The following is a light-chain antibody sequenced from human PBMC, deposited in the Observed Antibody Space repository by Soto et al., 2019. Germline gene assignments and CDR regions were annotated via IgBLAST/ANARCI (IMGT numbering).Light chain of an antibody. CDR2: AAS. J-gene: IGKJ3*01. CDR1: QSVSSN. CDR3: QQYNSWPRIT. Sequence: EIVMTQSPATLSVSPGESATLSCRASQSVSSNLAWYQQKPGQAPRLLIHAASARATGIPARFSGSGSGTEFTLTISSLQSEDFAVYYCQQYNSWPRITFGPGTKVDIK. V-gene: IGKV3-15*01.